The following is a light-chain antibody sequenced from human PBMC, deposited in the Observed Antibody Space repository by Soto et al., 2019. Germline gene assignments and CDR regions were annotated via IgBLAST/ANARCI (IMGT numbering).Light chain of an antibody. CDR3: NSYTNNNTFV. Sequence: QPASVSGSPGQSITISCTGTSSDVGGYNYVSWFQQHPGKAPKLMIYEVSNRPSGVSNRFSGSRSGNTASLTISGLQSEDDAEYYCNSYTNNNTFVFGTGTKLTVL. CDR1: SSDVGGYNY. CDR2: EVS. V-gene: IGLV2-14*01. J-gene: IGLJ1*01.